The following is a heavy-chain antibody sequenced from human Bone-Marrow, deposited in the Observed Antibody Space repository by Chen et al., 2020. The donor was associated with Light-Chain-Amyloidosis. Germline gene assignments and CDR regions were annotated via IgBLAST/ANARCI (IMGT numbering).Heavy chain of an antibody. V-gene: IGHV3-23*01. D-gene: IGHD3-9*01. Sequence: WGSLRLSCAASGFAFSSYAMSWVRQAPGKGLEWVSTISGSGGSRYYGDSVKGRLTISRDNSKNALFLQMNSLRAEVTAVYYCAKDISYDDILPGYPADAFDIWGQGTMVTVSS. J-gene: IGHJ3*02. CDR3: AKDISYDDILPGYPADAFDI. CDR2: ISGSGGSR. CDR1: GFAFSSYA.